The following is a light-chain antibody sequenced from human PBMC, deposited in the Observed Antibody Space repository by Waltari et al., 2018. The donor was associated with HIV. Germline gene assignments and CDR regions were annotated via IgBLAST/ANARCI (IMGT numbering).Light chain of an antibody. CDR2: EDN. CDR1: SGSIGTNS. CDR3: QSYDSTNHVV. V-gene: IGLV6-57*02. J-gene: IGLJ2*01. Sequence: NFMLTQPHSVSESPGKTVTISCTGSSGSIGTNSVQWYQQRPGSAPTNVIYEDNRRPSGVPDRFSGSIDSSSNSASLTISGRKTEDEADYYCQSYDSTNHVVFGGGTKLTVL.